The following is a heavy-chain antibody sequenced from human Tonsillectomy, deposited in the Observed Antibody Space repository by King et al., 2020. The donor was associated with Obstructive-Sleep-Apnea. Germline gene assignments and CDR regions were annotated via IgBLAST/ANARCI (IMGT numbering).Heavy chain of an antibody. CDR2: NSVYNGNT. CDR1: GYPFTTYI. CDR3: ARESSLHWFDP. V-gene: IGHV1-18*04. Sequence: QLVQSGTEVKKPGASVKVSCKASGYPFTTYIISLVRQAPGQGLEWMGRNSVYNGNTNYAQKLQGRVTMTTDTSTSTAYMELRSLRSDDTAVYYCARESSLHWFDPWGQGTLVTVSS. J-gene: IGHJ5*02.